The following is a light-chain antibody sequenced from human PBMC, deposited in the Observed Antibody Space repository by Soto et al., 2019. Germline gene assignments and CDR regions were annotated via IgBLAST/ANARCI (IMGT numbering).Light chain of an antibody. J-gene: IGKJ1*01. CDR1: QSVSNNY. CDR3: QQYGSSGT. CDR2: GAS. V-gene: IGKV3-20*01. Sequence: GVSQSPGTLSLSTGERATLSCRASQSVSNNYLAWYQQKPGQAPRLLIYGASNRATGIPDRFSGSGSGTDFTLTISRLEPEDFAVYYCQQYGSSGTFAQRTKVAIK.